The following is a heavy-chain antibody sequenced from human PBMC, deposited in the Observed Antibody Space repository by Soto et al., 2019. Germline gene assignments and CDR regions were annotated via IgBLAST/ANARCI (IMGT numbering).Heavy chain of an antibody. V-gene: IGHV3-21*01. J-gene: IGHJ3*01. CDR2: ISSSSSYI. CDR1: EYSFTRYT. CDR3: ARDYSASGSHYNVRWASDD. D-gene: IGHD3-10*01. Sequence: LRLSCVASEYSFTRYTIYWVRQPPGKGLEWVSSISSSSSYIYYADSVKGRFTISRDNARTSVYLQMNSLRAEDTAVYYCARDYSASGSHYNVRWASDDWGQGTEVTVSS.